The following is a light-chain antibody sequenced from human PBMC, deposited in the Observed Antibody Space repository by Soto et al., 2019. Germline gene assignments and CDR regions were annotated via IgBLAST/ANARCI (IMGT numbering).Light chain of an antibody. J-gene: IGLJ1*01. Sequence: QSALTQPASVSGSPGQSITISCTGTSSDVGGYNYVSWYQQHPGKAPKLMIYEVSNRPSGVSNRFSGSKSGNTASLTISGPPAEDEADYYCRSYTSRPTLYVFGTGTKLTVL. CDR3: RSYTSRPTLYV. V-gene: IGLV2-14*01. CDR1: SSDVGGYNY. CDR2: EVS.